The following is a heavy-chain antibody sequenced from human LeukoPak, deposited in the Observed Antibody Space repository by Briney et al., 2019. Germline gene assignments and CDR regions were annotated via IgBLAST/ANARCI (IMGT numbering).Heavy chain of an antibody. CDR1: GYTFTSYY. CDR2: INPSGGST. V-gene: IGHV1-46*01. J-gene: IGHJ4*02. D-gene: IGHD1-26*01. CDR3: ARSYSGSPTSQRYYFDY. Sequence: GASVKVSCKASGYTFTSYYMHWVRQAPGQGLEWMGIINPSGGSTSYAQKFQGRVTMTRDMSTSTVYMELSSLRSEDTAVYYCARSYSGSPTSQRYYFDYWGQGTLVTVSS.